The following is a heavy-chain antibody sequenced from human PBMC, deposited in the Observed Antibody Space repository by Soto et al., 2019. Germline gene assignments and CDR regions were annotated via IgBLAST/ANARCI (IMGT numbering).Heavy chain of an antibody. CDR2: INPNSGGT. J-gene: IGHJ5*02. Sequence: GASVKVSCKASGYTFTGYYMHWVRQAPGQGLEWMGWINPNSGGTNYAQKFQGRVTMTRDTSISTAYMGLSRLRSDDTAVYYCARGTPYEQQLVRGGFDPWGQGTLVTVSS. CDR3: ARGTPYEQQLVRGGFDP. CDR1: GYTFTGYY. D-gene: IGHD6-13*01. V-gene: IGHV1-2*02.